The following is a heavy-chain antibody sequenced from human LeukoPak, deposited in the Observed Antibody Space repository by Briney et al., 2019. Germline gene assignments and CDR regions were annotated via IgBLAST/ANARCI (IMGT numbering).Heavy chain of an antibody. CDR3: ARRGSSSWYGGKDFQH. Sequence: PSETLSLTCAVYGGSFSGYYWSWIRQPPGKGLEWIGEINHSGSTNYNPSLKSRVTISVDTSKNQFSLKLSSVTAADTAVYYCARRGSSSWYGGKDFQHWGQGTLVTVSS. CDR2: INHSGST. J-gene: IGHJ1*01. CDR1: GGSFSGYY. D-gene: IGHD6-13*01. V-gene: IGHV4-34*01.